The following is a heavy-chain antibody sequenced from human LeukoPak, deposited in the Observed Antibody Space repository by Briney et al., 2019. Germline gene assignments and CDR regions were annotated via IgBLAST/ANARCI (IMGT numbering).Heavy chain of an antibody. Sequence: SETLSLTCTVSGGSISSYYWSWIRQPPGKGLEWIGYIYYSGSTNYNPSLKSRVTIPVDTSKNQFSLKLSSVTAADTAVYYCARDRFNSSSRDYDAFDIWGQGTMATVSS. CDR2: IYYSGST. D-gene: IGHD6-6*01. V-gene: IGHV4-59*12. J-gene: IGHJ3*02. CDR3: ARDRFNSSSRDYDAFDI. CDR1: GGSISSYY.